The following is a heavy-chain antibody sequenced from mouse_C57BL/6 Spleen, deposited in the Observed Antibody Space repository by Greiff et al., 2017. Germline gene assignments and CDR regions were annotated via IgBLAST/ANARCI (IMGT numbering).Heavy chain of an antibody. CDR2: ISSGSSTI. CDR3: ARTYDYDAGDY. CDR1: GFTFSDYG. Sequence: EVQGVESGGGLVKPGGSLKLSCAASGFTFSDYGMHWVRQAPEKGLEWVAYISSGSSTIDYADTVKGRFTISRDNDKNTLFMQMTSLRSEDTAMYYCARTYDYDAGDYWGQGTTLTVSS. J-gene: IGHJ2*01. V-gene: IGHV5-17*01. D-gene: IGHD2-4*01.